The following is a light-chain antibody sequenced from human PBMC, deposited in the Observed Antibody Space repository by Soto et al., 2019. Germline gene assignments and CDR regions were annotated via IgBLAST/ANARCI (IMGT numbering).Light chain of an antibody. CDR2: WAS. CDR3: QQYYNTPIT. Sequence: DIVMTQSPDSLAVSLGERATINCKSSQSLLYSSNNKNSLAWYQQKPGQAPKLLIYWASTRESGVPDRFSGSGSGTDFTLTISSLQAEDVAVYYCQQYYNTPITFGQGTRLEIK. CDR1: QSLLYSSNNKNS. V-gene: IGKV4-1*01. J-gene: IGKJ5*01.